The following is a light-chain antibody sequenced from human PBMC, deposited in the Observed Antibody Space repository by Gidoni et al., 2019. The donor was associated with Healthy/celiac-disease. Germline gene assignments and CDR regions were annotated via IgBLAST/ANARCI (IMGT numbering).Light chain of an antibody. J-gene: IGKJ4*01. V-gene: IGKV1-17*01. CDR1: QGIRKD. CDR2: AAS. Sequence: DIQMTQSPSSLSASVGDRVTITCRASQGIRKDLGWYQQKPGKAPKRLIYAASSLQSGVPSRFIGSGSGTEFTLTISSLQPEDFATYYCLQHNSYPLTFGGGTKVEIK. CDR3: LQHNSYPLT.